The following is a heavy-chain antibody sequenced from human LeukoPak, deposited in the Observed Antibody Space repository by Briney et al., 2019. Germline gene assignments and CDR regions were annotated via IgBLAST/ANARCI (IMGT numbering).Heavy chain of an antibody. CDR3: AREGADDHGRLLWFDP. CDR2: ISAYNNYT. Sequence: ASVKVSCKATGYTFTHYIINWVRQAPGQGLEWMGKISAYNNYTTYAQKFQGRIAMTTDTSTNTAYMDLRSLRSDDTAFYYCAREGADDHGRLLWFDPWGQGTLVTVSS. CDR1: GYTFTHYI. V-gene: IGHV1-18*01. D-gene: IGHD4-17*01. J-gene: IGHJ5*02.